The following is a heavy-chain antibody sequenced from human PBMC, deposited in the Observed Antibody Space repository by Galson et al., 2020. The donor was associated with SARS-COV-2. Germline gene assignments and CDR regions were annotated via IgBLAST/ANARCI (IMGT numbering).Heavy chain of an antibody. CDR2: ISYDGSNK. J-gene: IGHJ5*02. V-gene: IGHV3-30*04. CDR3: ARDRGYLNWFDP. D-gene: IGHD2-15*01. Sequence: GGSLRLSCAASGFTFSSYAMHWVRQAPGKGLEWVAVISYDGSNKYYADSVKGRFTISRDNSKNTLYLQMNSLRAEDTAVYYCARDRGYLNWFDPWGQGTLVTVSS. CDR1: GFTFSSYA.